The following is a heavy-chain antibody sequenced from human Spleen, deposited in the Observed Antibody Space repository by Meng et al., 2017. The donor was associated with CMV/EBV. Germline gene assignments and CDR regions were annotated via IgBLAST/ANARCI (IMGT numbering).Heavy chain of an antibody. CDR2: IYVRDTTA. CDR3: TTRGTIFGVVNDY. Sequence: GESLKISCAASGFTFSIYAMNWVRQAPGEGLQWISNIYVRDTTAYYADSVKGRFIVSRDNSRNTLYLQMNSLRAEDTAIYYCTTRGTIFGVVNDYWGQGTLVTVSS. CDR1: GFTFSIYA. D-gene: IGHD3-3*01. V-gene: IGHV3-23*03. J-gene: IGHJ4*02.